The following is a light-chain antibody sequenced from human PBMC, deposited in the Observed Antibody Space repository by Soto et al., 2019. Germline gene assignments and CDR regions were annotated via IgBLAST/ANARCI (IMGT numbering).Light chain of an antibody. CDR3: AAWDAGVGGPA. CDR2: RNN. Sequence: QSVLTQPPSASGTPGQRVTISCSGSSSNIGNKYEYWYQQFPGTAPKLLMYRNNQRPSGVPDRFSGSKSGTSASLDISGLRSEDEADYYSAAWDAGVGGPAFGGGTKVTVL. CDR1: SSNIGNKY. J-gene: IGLJ2*01. V-gene: IGLV1-47*01.